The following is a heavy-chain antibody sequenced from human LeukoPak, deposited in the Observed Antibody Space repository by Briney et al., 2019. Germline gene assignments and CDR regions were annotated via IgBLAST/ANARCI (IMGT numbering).Heavy chain of an antibody. D-gene: IGHD1-26*01. J-gene: IGHJ4*02. V-gene: IGHV4-34*01. CDR1: GGSFSGYY. CDR3: AREAGRGSWRAIIDY. Sequence: PSETLSLTCAVYGGSFSGYYSSWIRQPPGKGLEWIWEINHSGSTNYNPSLKSRVTISVDTSKNQFSLKLSSVTAADTAVYYCAREAGRGSWRAIIDYWGQGTLVTVSS. CDR2: INHSGST.